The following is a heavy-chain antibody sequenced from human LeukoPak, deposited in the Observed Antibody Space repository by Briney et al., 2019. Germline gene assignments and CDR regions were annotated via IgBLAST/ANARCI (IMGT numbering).Heavy chain of an antibody. Sequence: SETQSLTCTVSGGSISSYYWSWIRQPPGKGLEWIANIYHLGSTNYSPSLSSRVTISIDTAKNQFSLKLTSVTAADTAVYYCARRGRNSSGWQDYLWGQGTLVTASS. J-gene: IGHJ4*02. CDR1: GGSISSYY. D-gene: IGHD6-25*01. CDR3: ARRGRNSSGWQDYL. V-gene: IGHV4-59*01. CDR2: IYHLGST.